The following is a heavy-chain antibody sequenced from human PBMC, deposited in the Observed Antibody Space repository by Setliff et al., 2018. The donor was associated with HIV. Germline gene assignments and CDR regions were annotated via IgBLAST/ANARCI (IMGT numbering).Heavy chain of an antibody. Sequence: SETLSLTCTVSGDSISSDFYWGWIRQPPGKGLEWIGSIYHSGNTYYMPSLQSRVTMSVDTSKNKFSLKLSSVTAADTAVYYCARDLGSAYSYAQGRFDPWGQGTLVTVSS. D-gene: IGHD5-18*01. CDR2: IYHSGNT. CDR3: ARDLGSAYSYAQGRFDP. J-gene: IGHJ5*02. V-gene: IGHV4-38-2*02. CDR1: GDSISSDFY.